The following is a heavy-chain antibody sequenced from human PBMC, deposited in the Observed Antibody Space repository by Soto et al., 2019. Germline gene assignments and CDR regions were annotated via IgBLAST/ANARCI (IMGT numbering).Heavy chain of an antibody. CDR1: GDSMSSGDYY. J-gene: IGHJ5*01. Sequence: QVQLQESGPGLVKPLQTLSLTCNVSGDSMSSGDYYWSWIRQPPGKDLEWLADISSRGTVYYTPSRKGRHTIAMVTPKNQFSLRLRSVTAADTAVYLCARRRTVSSRPIDSWGHGTLVTVSS. CDR3: ARRRTVSSRPIDS. V-gene: IGHV4-30-4*01. D-gene: IGHD4-17*01. CDR2: ISSRGTV.